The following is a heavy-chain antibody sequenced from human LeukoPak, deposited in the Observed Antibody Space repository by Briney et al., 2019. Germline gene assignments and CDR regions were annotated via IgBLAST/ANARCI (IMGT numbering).Heavy chain of an antibody. CDR3: ARDRLYDRYYYYYGMDV. J-gene: IGHJ6*02. Sequence: SETLSLTCTVSGGSISSGGYYWSWIRQHPGKGLERIGYIYYSGSTYYNPSLKSRVTISVDTSKNQFSLKLSSVTAADTAVYYCARDRLYDRYYYYYGMDVWGQGTTVTVSS. CDR2: IYYSGST. D-gene: IGHD2/OR15-2a*01. CDR1: GGSISSGGYY. V-gene: IGHV4-31*03.